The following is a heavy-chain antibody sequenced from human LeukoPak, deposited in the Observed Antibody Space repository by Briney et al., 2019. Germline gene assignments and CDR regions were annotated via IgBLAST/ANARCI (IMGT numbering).Heavy chain of an antibody. CDR3: AKDIVYFYGSGSRAFDV. D-gene: IGHD3-10*01. CDR1: GFTFSNYW. CDR2: ISWNSGSI. V-gene: IGHV3-9*01. Sequence: GGSLRLSCAASGFTFSNYWMGWVRQAPGKGLEWVSGISWNSGSIGYADSVKGRYTISRDNAKNSLYLQMNSLRPGDTAFYYCAKDIVYFYGSGSRAFDVWGRGTMVTVSS. J-gene: IGHJ3*01.